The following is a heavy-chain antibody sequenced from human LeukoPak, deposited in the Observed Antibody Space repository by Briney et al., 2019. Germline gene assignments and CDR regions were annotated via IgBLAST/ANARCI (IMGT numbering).Heavy chain of an antibody. CDR3: ARDTPRAYYYDSSGSREDY. V-gene: IGHV3-23*01. D-gene: IGHD3-22*01. Sequence: GGSLRLSCAASGFTFSSYVMSWVRQAPGKGLEWVSGISGSGGSTYYADSVKGRFTISRDNSKNTLFLQMNSLRAEDTAVYYCARDTPRAYYYDSSGSREDYWGQGTLVTVSS. CDR2: ISGSGGST. CDR1: GFTFSSYV. J-gene: IGHJ4*02.